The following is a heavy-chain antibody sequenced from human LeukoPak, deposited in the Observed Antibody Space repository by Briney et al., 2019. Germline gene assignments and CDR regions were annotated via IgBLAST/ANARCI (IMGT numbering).Heavy chain of an antibody. Sequence: QPGGSLRLSCAASGFTFSRYWMTGVRQAPGKGLEWVANMNQDGSAKYYVDSVKGRFTISRDNAKNSQYLQMNSLRAEDTAVYYCATDSDRRSDYWGQGTLVTVSS. CDR1: GFTFSRYW. V-gene: IGHV3-7*05. CDR2: MNQDGSAK. D-gene: IGHD3-22*01. CDR3: ATDSDRRSDY. J-gene: IGHJ4*02.